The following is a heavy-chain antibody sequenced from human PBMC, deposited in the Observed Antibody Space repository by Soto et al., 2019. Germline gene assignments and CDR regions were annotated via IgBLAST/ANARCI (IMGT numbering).Heavy chain of an antibody. D-gene: IGHD3-3*01. Sequence: GGALRLSCADSGFTFSSDSMNWVRQARGKGLEWVSSISSSSSYIYYADSVKGRFTISRDNAKNSLYLQMNSLRAEDTAVYYCARELEDYDFWSGKRDYYYYGMDVWGQGTTVTVSS. CDR1: GFTFSSDS. CDR3: ARELEDYDFWSGKRDYYYYGMDV. J-gene: IGHJ6*02. CDR2: ISSSSSYI. V-gene: IGHV3-21*01.